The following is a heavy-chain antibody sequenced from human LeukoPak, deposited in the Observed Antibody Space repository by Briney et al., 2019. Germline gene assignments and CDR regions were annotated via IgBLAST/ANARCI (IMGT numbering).Heavy chain of an antibody. D-gene: IGHD1-26*01. J-gene: IGHJ4*02. CDR2: IKPDGSEK. Sequence: GGSLRLSCAASGFIFSRYWMTWVRQAPGKGLEWVANIKPDGSEKKYVDSVKGRFTISRDNAKNSLYLQMSSLRAEDTAVYYCARDRGGSYYEIAYWGQGTLVTVSS. CDR1: GFIFSRYW. CDR3: ARDRGGSYYEIAY. V-gene: IGHV3-7*05.